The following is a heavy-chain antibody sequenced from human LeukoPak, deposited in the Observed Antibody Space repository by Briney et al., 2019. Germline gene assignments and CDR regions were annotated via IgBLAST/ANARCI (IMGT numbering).Heavy chain of an antibody. J-gene: IGHJ4*02. CDR3: AKGSYYDSSGSFYFDY. CDR1: GFTFSSYA. Sequence: GGSLRLSCAAAGFTFSSYAMSWVRQAPGKGLEWVSGISGSGDNTYYADSVKGRFTISRDDSKNTLYVQVNSLGTEDTAAYYCAKGSYYDSSGSFYFDYWGQGTLVTVSS. D-gene: IGHD3-22*01. V-gene: IGHV3-23*01. CDR2: ISGSGDNT.